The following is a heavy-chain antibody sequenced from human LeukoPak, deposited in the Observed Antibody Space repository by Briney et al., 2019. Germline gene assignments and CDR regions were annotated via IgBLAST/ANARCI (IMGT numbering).Heavy chain of an antibody. J-gene: IGHJ3*02. CDR2: IYYSGST. V-gene: IGHV4-59*01. CDR3: ARVSIMVRGVIITGDTFDI. CDR1: GGSISSYY. D-gene: IGHD3-10*01. Sequence: SETLSLTCTVSGGSISSYYWSWIRQPPPKGLEWIGYIYYSGSTNYNPSLQSRVTISVDTSKNQFSLKLSSVTAADTDVYYCARVSIMVRGVIITGDTFDIWGQGTMVTVSS.